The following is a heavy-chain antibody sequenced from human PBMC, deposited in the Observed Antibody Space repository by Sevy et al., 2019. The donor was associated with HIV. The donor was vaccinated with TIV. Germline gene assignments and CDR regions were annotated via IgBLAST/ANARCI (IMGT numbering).Heavy chain of an antibody. Sequence: GGFLRLSCAASGLTFSNYGMHWVRQAPGKGLEWVALIWHDGSNTYYADSVKGRFTVSRDNSKNTVYLQMNSLRAEDTGIYHCSCGYTYGRDYWGQGTLVTVSS. CDR1: GLTFSNYG. J-gene: IGHJ4*02. CDR2: IWHDGSNT. CDR3: SCGYTYGRDY. V-gene: IGHV3-33*01. D-gene: IGHD5-18*01.